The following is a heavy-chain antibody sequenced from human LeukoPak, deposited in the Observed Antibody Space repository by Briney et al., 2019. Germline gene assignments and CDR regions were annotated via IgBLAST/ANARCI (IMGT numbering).Heavy chain of an antibody. V-gene: IGHV3-30-3*01. CDR3: AREFPLNYYDSRALGAFDI. D-gene: IGHD3-22*01. Sequence: GGSLRLSCAASGFTFSSYAMHWVRQAPGKGLEWVAVISYDGSNKYHADSVKGRFTISRDNSKNTLYLQMNSLRAEDTAVYYCAREFPLNYYDSRALGAFDIWGQGTMVTVSS. J-gene: IGHJ3*02. CDR2: ISYDGSNK. CDR1: GFTFSSYA.